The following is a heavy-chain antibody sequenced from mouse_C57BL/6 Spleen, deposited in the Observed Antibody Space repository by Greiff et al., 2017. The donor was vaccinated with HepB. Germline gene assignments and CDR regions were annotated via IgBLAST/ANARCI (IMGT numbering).Heavy chain of an antibody. CDR1: GYAFSSSW. CDR2: IYPGDGDT. D-gene: IGHD2-5*01. Sequence: VKLQESGPELVKPGASVKISCKASGYAFSSSWMNWVKQRPGKGLEWIGRIYPGDGDTNYNGKFKGKATLTADKSSSTAYMQLSSLTSEDSAVYFCASGSNYLFAYWGQGTLVTVSA. V-gene: IGHV1-82*01. J-gene: IGHJ3*01. CDR3: ASGSNYLFAY.